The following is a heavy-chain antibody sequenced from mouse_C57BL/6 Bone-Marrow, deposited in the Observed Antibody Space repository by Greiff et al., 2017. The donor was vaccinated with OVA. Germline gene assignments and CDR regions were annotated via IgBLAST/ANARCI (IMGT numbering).Heavy chain of an antibody. CDR2: IYPYNGVS. V-gene: IGHV1-31*01. Sequence: EVQLLESGPELVKPGASVKISCKASGYSFTGYYMHWVKQSHGNILDWIGYIYPYNGVSSYNQKFKGKATLTVDKSSSTAYMELRSLTSEDSAVYYCARGRDDGYRHYFDYWGQGTTLTVSS. J-gene: IGHJ2*01. D-gene: IGHD2-3*01. CDR3: ARGRDDGYRHYFDY. CDR1: GYSFTGYY.